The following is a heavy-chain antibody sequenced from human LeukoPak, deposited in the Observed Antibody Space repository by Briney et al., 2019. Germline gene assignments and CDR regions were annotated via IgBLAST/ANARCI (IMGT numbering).Heavy chain of an antibody. CDR3: ARDSSGYSVFDY. Sequence: PSETLSLTCTVSGGSISSGDYYWSWIRQPPGKGLEWLGYIYYSGSTYYNPSLKSRVTISVDTSKNQFSLKLSSVTAADTAVYYCARDSSGYSVFDYWGQGTLVTVSS. V-gene: IGHV4-30-4*01. D-gene: IGHD3-22*01. CDR1: GGSISSGDYY. CDR2: IYYSGST. J-gene: IGHJ4*02.